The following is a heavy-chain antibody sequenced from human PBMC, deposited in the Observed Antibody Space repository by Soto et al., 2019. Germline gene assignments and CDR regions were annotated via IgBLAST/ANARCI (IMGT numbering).Heavy chain of an antibody. CDR2: INHSGST. CDR3: ARGGAYSYGNPRWFDP. J-gene: IGHJ5*02. Sequence: PSETLSLTCAVSGGSISSSNWWSWVRQPPGKGLEWIGEINHSGSTNYNPSLKSRVTISVDTSKNQFSLKLSSVTAADTAVYYCARGGAYSYGNPRWFDPWGQGTLVTVSS. D-gene: IGHD5-18*01. V-gene: IGHV4-4*02. CDR1: GGSISSSNW.